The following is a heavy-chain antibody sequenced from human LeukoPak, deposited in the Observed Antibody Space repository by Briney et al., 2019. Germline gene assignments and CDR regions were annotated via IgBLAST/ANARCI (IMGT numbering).Heavy chain of an antibody. D-gene: IGHD3-22*01. CDR2: INHSGST. V-gene: IGHV4-34*01. Sequence: SETLSLTCAVYGGSFSGYYWSWIRQPPGKGLEWIGEINHSGSTNYNPSLKSRVTISVDTSKNQFSLKLNSVTAADTAVYYCATARRGRGRTMIPNWFDPWGQGTLVTVSS. J-gene: IGHJ5*02. CDR3: ATARRGRGRTMIPNWFDP. CDR1: GGSFSGYY.